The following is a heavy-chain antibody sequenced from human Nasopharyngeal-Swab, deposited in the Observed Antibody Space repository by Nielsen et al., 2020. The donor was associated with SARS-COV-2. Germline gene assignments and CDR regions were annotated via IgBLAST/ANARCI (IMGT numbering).Heavy chain of an antibody. Sequence: ASVKVSCKSSGYTFSSNDINWVRQATGQGLEWMGWMNPKSGDVGYAQKFQGRVTITRNTSTTTAYMELSGLRHEDTAVYYCARGAFGLDHSWFDPWGQGALVTVSS. CDR1: GYTFSSND. CDR2: MNPKSGDV. V-gene: IGHV1-8*03. J-gene: IGHJ5*02. D-gene: IGHD3/OR15-3a*01. CDR3: ARGAFGLDHSWFDP.